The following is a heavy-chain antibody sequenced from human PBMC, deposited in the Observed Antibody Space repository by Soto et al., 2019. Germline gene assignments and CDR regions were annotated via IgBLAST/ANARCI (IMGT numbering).Heavy chain of an antibody. J-gene: IGHJ3*02. V-gene: IGHV1-69*04. Sequence: ASVKVSCKASGGTFSSYTISWVRQAPGQGLEWMGRIIPILGIANYAQKFQGRVTITADKSTSTAYMELSSLRSEDTAVYYCAREPGIAVAGRGYAFDIWGQGTMVTVSS. CDR3: AREPGIAVAGRGYAFDI. CDR2: IIPILGIA. CDR1: GGTFSSYT. D-gene: IGHD6-19*01.